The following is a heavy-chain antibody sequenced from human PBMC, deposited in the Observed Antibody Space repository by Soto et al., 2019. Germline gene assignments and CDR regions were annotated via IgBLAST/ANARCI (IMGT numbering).Heavy chain of an antibody. V-gene: IGHV1-18*01. J-gene: IGHJ4*02. CDR1: GYTFTSYG. D-gene: IGHD1-26*01. Sequence: QVQLVQSGAEVKKPGASVKVSCKASGYTFTSYGITWVRQAPGQGLEWMGWISADNGNTNHAQKFQGRVTMTTDTSTSTDSMELRSLRSDDTAVYYCARKEVGATLKDFDYWGQGTLVTVSS. CDR3: ARKEVGATLKDFDY. CDR2: ISADNGNT.